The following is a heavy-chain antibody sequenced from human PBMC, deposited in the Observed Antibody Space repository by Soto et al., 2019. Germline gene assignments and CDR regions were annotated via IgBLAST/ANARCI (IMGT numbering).Heavy chain of an antibody. CDR1: GFTFSSYG. V-gene: IGHV3-30*18. D-gene: IGHD2-2*01. CDR2: ISYDGSNK. CDR3: AKGGEDIVVVPAAQTIEYYYYMDV. Sequence: PGGSLRLSCAASGFTFSSYGMHWVRQAPGKGLEWVAVISYDGSNKYYADSVKGRFTISRDNSKNTLYLQMNSLRAEDTAVYYCAKGGEDIVVVPAAQTIEYYYYMDVWGKGTTVTVSS. J-gene: IGHJ6*03.